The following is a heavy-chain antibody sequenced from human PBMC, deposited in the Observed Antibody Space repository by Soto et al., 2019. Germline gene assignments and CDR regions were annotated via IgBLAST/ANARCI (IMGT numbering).Heavy chain of an antibody. CDR1: GFTFDDYA. V-gene: IGHV3-9*01. CDR3: AKDDYFDMPNFDY. Sequence: GGSLRLSCAASGFTFDDYAMHWVRQAPGKGLEWVSGISWNSGSIGYADSVKGRFTISRDNAKNSLYLQMNSLRAEDTALYYCAKDDYFDMPNFDYWGQGTLVTVSS. D-gene: IGHD2-2*01. CDR2: ISWNSGSI. J-gene: IGHJ4*02.